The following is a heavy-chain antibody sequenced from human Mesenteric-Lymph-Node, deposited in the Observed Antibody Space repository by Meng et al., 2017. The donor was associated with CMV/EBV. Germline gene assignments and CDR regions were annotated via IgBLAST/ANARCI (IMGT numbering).Heavy chain of an antibody. J-gene: IGHJ6*02. D-gene: IGHD2-21*01. Sequence: GESLKISCKGSGYSFTSYWIGWVRQMPGKGLEWMGIIYPGDSDTRYSPSFQGQVTISADWSANIAYLQWTSLKASDTAIYYCARRDHNYYGMDVWGQGTTVTVSS. CDR2: IYPGDSDT. CDR1: GYSFTSYW. V-gene: IGHV5-51*01. CDR3: ARRDHNYYGMDV.